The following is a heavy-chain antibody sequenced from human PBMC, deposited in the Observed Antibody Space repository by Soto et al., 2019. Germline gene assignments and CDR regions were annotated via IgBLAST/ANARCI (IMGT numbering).Heavy chain of an antibody. Sequence: ASVKVSCKTSTCTFTTYYMHWVRQAPGHGLEWMGIINPGSGGTTYAQKFQDRVTIISDTSTSTVYMDLNSLIYDGKAVYYCAIELGVHSTRAYYFEYWGQGNLVTVSS. D-gene: IGHD1-1*01. CDR3: AIELGVHSTRAYYFEY. CDR1: TCTFTTYY. J-gene: IGHJ4*02. V-gene: IGHV1-46*01. CDR2: INPGSGGT.